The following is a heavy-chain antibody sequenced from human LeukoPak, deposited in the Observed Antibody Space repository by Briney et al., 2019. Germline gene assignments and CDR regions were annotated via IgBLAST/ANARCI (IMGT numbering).Heavy chain of an antibody. CDR3: ARTATNDAFDI. D-gene: IGHD1-7*01. J-gene: IGHJ3*02. CDR1: GFTFSSYS. V-gene: IGHV3-21*01. Sequence: GGSPRLSCAASGFTFSSYSMNWVRQAPGKGLEWVSSISSGSNYIYYADSVKGRFTISRDNAKNSLYLQMNSLRAEDTAVYYCARTATNDAFDIWGQGTMVTVSS. CDR2: ISSGSNYI.